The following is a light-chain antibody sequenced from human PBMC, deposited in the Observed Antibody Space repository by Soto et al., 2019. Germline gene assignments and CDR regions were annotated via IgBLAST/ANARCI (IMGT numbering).Light chain of an antibody. V-gene: IGKV1-9*01. J-gene: IGKJ3*01. CDR1: QDISRY. CDR3: QQLNTYPLFT. Sequence: DIQLTQSPSFLSASVGDRVTITCRASQDISRYLAWYQQKAGKAPKLLIYAASTLQKWVPSRFSGSGSGTEFTLTISSLQPDDFATYYCQQLNTYPLFTFGPGTEVDI. CDR2: AAS.